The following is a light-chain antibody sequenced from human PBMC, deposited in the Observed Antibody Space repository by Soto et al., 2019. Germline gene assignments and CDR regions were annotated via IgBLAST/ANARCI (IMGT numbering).Light chain of an antibody. CDR2: DAS. V-gene: IGKV3-15*01. Sequence: MTQSPATLSVSPGERATLSCRASQFIGSNLAWYQQKPGEAPRLLMYDASSRATGIPARFSGSGSGTEFALTISSLQSEDFAIYYCQQYNNWPPLTFGGGTKVGIK. J-gene: IGKJ4*01. CDR3: QQYNNWPPLT. CDR1: QFIGSN.